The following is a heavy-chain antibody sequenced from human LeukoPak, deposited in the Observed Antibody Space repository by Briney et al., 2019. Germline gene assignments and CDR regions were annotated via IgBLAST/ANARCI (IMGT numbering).Heavy chain of an antibody. CDR1: GFTFSSYA. Sequence: SGGSLRLSCAASGFTFSSYAMHWVRQAPGKGLEWVAVISYDGSNKYYADSVKGRFTISRDNSKNTLYLQMNSLRAEDTAVYYCARAIRSYYYYYGMDVWGQGTTVTVSS. J-gene: IGHJ6*02. V-gene: IGHV3-30-3*01. CDR2: ISYDGSNK. CDR3: ARAIRSYYYYYGMDV.